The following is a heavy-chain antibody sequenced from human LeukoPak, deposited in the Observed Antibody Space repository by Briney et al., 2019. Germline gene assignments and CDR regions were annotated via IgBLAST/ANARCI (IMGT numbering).Heavy chain of an antibody. D-gene: IGHD6-19*01. CDR1: GGTFSSYA. CDR3: ASLGSAAVAGLGTDY. Sequence: SVKVSCKASGGTFSSYAISWVRQAPGQGLEWMGRIIPIFGIANYAQKFQGRVTITADKSTSTAYMELSSLRSEDTAVYYCASLGSAAVAGLGTDYWGQGTLVTVSP. J-gene: IGHJ4*02. V-gene: IGHV1-69*04. CDR2: IIPIFGIA.